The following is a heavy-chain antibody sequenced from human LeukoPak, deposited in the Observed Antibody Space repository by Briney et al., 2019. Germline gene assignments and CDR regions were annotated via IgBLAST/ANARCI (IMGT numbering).Heavy chain of an antibody. D-gene: IGHD6-6*01. J-gene: IGHJ4*02. CDR2: ISWNSGTL. Sequence: PGGSLRLSCAASGFTFDDFAMHWVRQGPGKGLEWVSSISWNSGTLAYADSVKGRFTISRDNAKTSLYLQMNSLRAEDTALYYCAKDYIEYSSSSFWSYFDYWGQGTLLTVSS. V-gene: IGHV3-9*01. CDR1: GFTFDDFA. CDR3: AKDYIEYSSSSFWSYFDY.